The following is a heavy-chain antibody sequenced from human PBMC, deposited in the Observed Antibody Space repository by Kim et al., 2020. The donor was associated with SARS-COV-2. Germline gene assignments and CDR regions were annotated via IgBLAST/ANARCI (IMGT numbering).Heavy chain of an antibody. J-gene: IGHJ5*02. D-gene: IGHD6-13*01. V-gene: IGHV4-34*01. Sequence: TPSLKSRLTISADTSKKQFFLNLTSVTAADTAVYYCERGILRGTWYNWFDPWGPGTLVTVSS. CDR3: ERGILRGTWYNWFDP.